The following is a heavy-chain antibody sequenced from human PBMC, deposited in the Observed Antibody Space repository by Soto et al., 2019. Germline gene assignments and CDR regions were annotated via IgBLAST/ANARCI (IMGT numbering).Heavy chain of an antibody. V-gene: IGHV4-39*01. CDR2: VFYTGFT. CDR3: ATSQKGYNWNYFDH. Sequence: SETLSLTCAVTGASISGSYYYWAWLRQSPGKGPEWIGSVFYTGFTSYNPSLESRVSVSVDTSKSQFSLKLSAVTAADTAVYYCATSQKGYNWNYFDHWGQGALVTVSS. J-gene: IGHJ4*02. CDR1: GASISGSYYY. D-gene: IGHD1-20*01.